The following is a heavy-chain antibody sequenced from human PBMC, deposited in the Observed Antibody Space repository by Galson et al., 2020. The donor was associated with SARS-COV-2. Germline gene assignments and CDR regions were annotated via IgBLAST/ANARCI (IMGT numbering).Heavy chain of an antibody. CDR3: ASLPMAAAGLDV. D-gene: IGHD6-13*01. CDR2: ISSSSSYI. CDR1: GFTFSSYA. V-gene: IGHV3-21*01. Sequence: GGSLRLSCAASGFTFSSYAMSWVRQAPGKGLEWVSSISSSSSYIYYADSVKGRFTISRDNAKNSLYLQMNSLRAEDTAVYYCASLPMAAAGLDVWGKGTTVTVSS. J-gene: IGHJ6*04.